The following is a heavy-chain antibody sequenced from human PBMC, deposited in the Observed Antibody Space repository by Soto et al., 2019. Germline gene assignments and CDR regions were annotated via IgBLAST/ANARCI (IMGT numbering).Heavy chain of an antibody. CDR3: ARDGIYSSSYYYYMDV. CDR2: TYYRSKWYN. CDR1: GDSVSSNSAA. V-gene: IGHV6-1*01. D-gene: IGHD6-6*01. J-gene: IGHJ6*03. Sequence: KQSPTLSLTCAISGDSVSSNSAAWHWIRQSPSRGLEWLGRTYYRSKWYNDYAVSVKSRITINPDTSKNQFSLQLNSVTPEDTAVYYCARDGIYSSSYYYYMDVWGKGTTVTVSS.